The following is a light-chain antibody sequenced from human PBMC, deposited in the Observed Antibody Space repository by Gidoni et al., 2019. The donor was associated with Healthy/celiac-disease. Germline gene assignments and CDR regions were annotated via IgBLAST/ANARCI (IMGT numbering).Light chain of an antibody. Sequence: IVLTQSPATLSLSPGDRATLSCRASQSVSSYLAWYQPRPGQAPRLLIYDASNRATGIPARLSGSGSGTDFTLTISSLETEDFAGYDCQQRSNWPPSITFXXXTRLEIK. V-gene: IGKV3-11*01. CDR2: DAS. CDR1: QSVSSY. CDR3: QQRSNWPPSIT. J-gene: IGKJ5*01.